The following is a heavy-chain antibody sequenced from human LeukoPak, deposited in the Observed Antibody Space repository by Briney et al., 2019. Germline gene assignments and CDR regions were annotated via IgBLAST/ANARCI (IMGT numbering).Heavy chain of an antibody. CDR2: ISGSGGST. V-gene: IGHV3-23*01. CDR3: ARDIHSSGWYVGFDN. D-gene: IGHD6-13*01. CDR1: GFTFSSYA. J-gene: IGHJ4*02. Sequence: PGGSLRLSCAASGFTFSSYAMSWVRQAPGKGLEWVSAISGSGGSTYYADSVKGRFTISRDNAKNSLYLQMNSLRAEDTAVYYCARDIHSSGWYVGFDNWGQGTLVTVSS.